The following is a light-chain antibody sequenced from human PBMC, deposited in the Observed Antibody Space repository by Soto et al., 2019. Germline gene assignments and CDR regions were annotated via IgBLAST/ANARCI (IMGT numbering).Light chain of an antibody. J-gene: IGKJ2*02. CDR3: QQYYSTPRT. Sequence: DIVMTQSPDSLAVSLGERATINCKSSQSVLYSSNNKNYLAWYQQKPGQPPKLLIYWASTRESGVPDRCSGSGPRTDFTLTIGSLQAEDVAVYYCQQYYSTPRTFGQGTKLEIK. CDR2: WAS. CDR1: QSVLYSSNNKNY. V-gene: IGKV4-1*01.